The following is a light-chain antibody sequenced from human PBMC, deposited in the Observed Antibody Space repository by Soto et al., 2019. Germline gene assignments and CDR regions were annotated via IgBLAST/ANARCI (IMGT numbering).Light chain of an antibody. CDR2: GAS. J-gene: IGKJ1*01. Sequence: MTQSPSTLSASVGDRVTITCRASQSISTNLAWYQQKPGQAPRLLMYGASTRATGIPARFSGSGSGTEFTLTISSLQSEDFAVYYCQQYNKWPPWTFGQGTKVEIK. V-gene: IGKV3-15*01. CDR1: QSISTN. CDR3: QQYNKWPPWT.